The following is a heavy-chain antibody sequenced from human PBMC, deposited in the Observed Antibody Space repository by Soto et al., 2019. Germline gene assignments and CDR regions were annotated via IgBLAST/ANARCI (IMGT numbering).Heavy chain of an antibody. CDR3: ARHGDYCFAY. D-gene: IGHD2-21*02. V-gene: IGHV3-7*03. CDR2: IKGDGSEI. Sequence: PGASLRLSCVASGFTFNXYWMTWLRQAPGKGLEWGAHIKGDGSEISYVDYVKGRYTISRDNAQNSLYLQMNSLRVEDTAVYYCARHGDYCFAYGGQGVLVTVSS. J-gene: IGHJ4*02. CDR1: GFTFNXYW.